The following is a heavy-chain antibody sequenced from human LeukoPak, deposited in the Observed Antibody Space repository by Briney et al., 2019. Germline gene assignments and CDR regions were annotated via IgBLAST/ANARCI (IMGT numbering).Heavy chain of an antibody. J-gene: IGHJ4*02. CDR3: ARGPYYFGSGTDYNRFNVVY. V-gene: IGHV4-34*01. CDR1: GGSFSGYY. D-gene: IGHD3-10*01. CDR2: INHSGST. Sequence: SETLSLTCAVYGGSFSGYYWSWIRQPPGKGLEWIGEINHSGSTNYNPSLKSRVTISIDTSKSQFSLKLGSVTAADTAVYYCARGPYYFGSGTDYNRFNVVYWGQGILVTVSS.